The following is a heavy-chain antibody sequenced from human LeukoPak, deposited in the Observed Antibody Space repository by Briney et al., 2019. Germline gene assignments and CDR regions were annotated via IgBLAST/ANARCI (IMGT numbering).Heavy chain of an antibody. CDR2: INPNSGGT. Sequence: GASVKVSCKASGYTFTSYYMHWVRQAPGQGLEWMGWINPNSGGTNYAQKFQGRVTMTRDTSISTAYMELSRLRSDDTAVYYCAINMVRGSSGECNDYWGQGTLVTVSS. CDR1: GYTFTSYY. J-gene: IGHJ4*02. CDR3: AINMVRGSSGECNDY. D-gene: IGHD3-10*01. V-gene: IGHV1-2*02.